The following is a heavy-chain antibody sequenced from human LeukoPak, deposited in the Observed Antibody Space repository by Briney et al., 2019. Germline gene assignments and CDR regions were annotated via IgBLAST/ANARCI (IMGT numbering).Heavy chain of an antibody. CDR3: AKDYGDYSGDWFDP. J-gene: IGHJ5*02. CDR1: GYTFTGYY. D-gene: IGHD4-17*01. CDR2: INPNSGGT. Sequence: ASVKVSCKASGYTFTGYYMHWVRQAPGQGLEWMGRINPNSGGTNYAQKFQGRVTMTRDTSISTAYMELSRLRSDDTAVNYCAKDYGDYSGDWFDPWGQGTLVAVSS. V-gene: IGHV1-2*06.